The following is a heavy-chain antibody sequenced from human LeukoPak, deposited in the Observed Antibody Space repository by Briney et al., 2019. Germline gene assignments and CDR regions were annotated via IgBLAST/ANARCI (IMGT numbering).Heavy chain of an antibody. CDR2: IYYSGST. Sequence: SETLSLTCTVSGGSISSYYWGWIRQPPGKGLEWIGYIYYSGSTNYNPSLKSRVAMSVDTSKNQFSLKLRSVTAADTAVYYCARDREFSGSYPDAFDIWGQGRMVTVSS. J-gene: IGHJ3*02. CDR1: GGSISSYY. D-gene: IGHD1-26*01. V-gene: IGHV4-59*01. CDR3: ARDREFSGSYPDAFDI.